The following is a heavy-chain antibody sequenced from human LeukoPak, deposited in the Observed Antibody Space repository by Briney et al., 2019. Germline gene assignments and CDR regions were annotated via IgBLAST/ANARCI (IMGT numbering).Heavy chain of an antibody. CDR3: AWGGRNSRYVYWLLLHFDY. J-gene: IGHJ4*02. D-gene: IGHD3-9*01. Sequence: KTGGSLRLSCAASGFTYNLYSKNWLRQAPRKGLEWVSSISSSSSYIYYADSVKGRFTISRDNAKNSLYLQMQSLKAEDTAVYYCAWGGRNSRYVYWLLLHFDYGGQGTLVTVSS. CDR2: ISSSSSYI. CDR1: GFTYNLYS. V-gene: IGHV3-21*01.